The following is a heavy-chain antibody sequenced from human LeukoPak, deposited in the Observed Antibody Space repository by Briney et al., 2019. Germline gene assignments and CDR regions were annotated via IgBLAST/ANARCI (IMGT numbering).Heavy chain of an antibody. V-gene: IGHV1-2*06. J-gene: IGHJ4*02. CDR3: ARDEGIAAAGTRWPLRY. Sequence: ASVKVSCRASGYTFTGYYMHWVRQAPGQGLEWMGRINPNSGGTNYAQKFQGRVTMTRDTSISTAYMELSRLRSDDTAVYYCARDEGIAAAGTRWPLRYWGQGTLVTVSS. D-gene: IGHD6-13*01. CDR1: GYTFTGYY. CDR2: INPNSGGT.